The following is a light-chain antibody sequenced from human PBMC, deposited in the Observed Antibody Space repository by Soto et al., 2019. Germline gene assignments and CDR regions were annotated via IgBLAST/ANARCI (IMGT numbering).Light chain of an antibody. CDR2: GAS. V-gene: IGKV3-20*01. Sequence: EIVLTQSPGTLSLSPGERATLSCRASQSVSSSYLAWYQQKPGQAPRLLIYGASSRATGIPGRFSGSGSGTDFTLTISRLEPEDFAVYYWQQYGSSSLTFGGGTKVEIK. CDR3: QQYGSSSLT. CDR1: QSVSSSY. J-gene: IGKJ4*01.